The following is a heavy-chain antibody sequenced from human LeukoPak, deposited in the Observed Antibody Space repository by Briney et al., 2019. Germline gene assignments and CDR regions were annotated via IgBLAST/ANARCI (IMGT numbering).Heavy chain of an antibody. J-gene: IGHJ6*02. Sequence: GGSLRLSCAASGSTFSSYSMNWVRQAPGKGLEWVSSICSSSSYIYYADSVKGRFTISRDNAKNSLYLQMNSLRAEDTAVYYCARDANCSSTSCYRGPGYYYGMDVWGQGTTVTVSS. CDR3: ARDANCSSTSCYRGPGYYYGMDV. CDR1: GSTFSSYS. D-gene: IGHD2-2*01. CDR2: ICSSSSYI. V-gene: IGHV3-21*01.